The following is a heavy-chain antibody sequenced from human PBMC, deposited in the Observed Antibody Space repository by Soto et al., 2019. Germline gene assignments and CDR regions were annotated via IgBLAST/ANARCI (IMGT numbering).Heavy chain of an antibody. CDR1: GGTFSSYA. Sequence: QVQLVQSGAEVKKPGSSVKVSCKASGGTFSSYAISWVRQAPGQGLEWMGEIIPIFGTANYAQKFQGRVTITADESTSKAYMELSSLRSEDPAVYYCARDRGPSSGYYPYWFDPWGQGTLVTVSS. J-gene: IGHJ5*02. D-gene: IGHD3-22*01. CDR3: ARDRGPSSGYYPYWFDP. CDR2: IIPIFGTA. V-gene: IGHV1-69*12.